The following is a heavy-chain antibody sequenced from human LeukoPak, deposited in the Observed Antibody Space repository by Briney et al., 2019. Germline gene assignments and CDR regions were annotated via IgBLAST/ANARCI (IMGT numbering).Heavy chain of an antibody. D-gene: IGHD3-3*01. CDR2: MSPDGNKK. Sequence: PGGSLRLSCAASGFTFSDYNMHWVRQAPGKGLDWVALMSPDGNKKYYADSVKGRFTISRDNSKNTVDLQLNSLRAEDTAVYYCARDLIWRYTFDYCGQGTLVTVSS. J-gene: IGHJ4*02. CDR3: ARDLIWRYTFDY. CDR1: GFTFSDYN. V-gene: IGHV3-30-3*01.